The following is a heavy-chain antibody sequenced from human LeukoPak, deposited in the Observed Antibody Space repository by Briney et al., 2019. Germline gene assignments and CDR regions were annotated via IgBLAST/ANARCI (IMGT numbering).Heavy chain of an antibody. CDR3: AKDWVTRRRITMIVNWFDP. J-gene: IGHJ5*02. D-gene: IGHD3-22*01. Sequence: GGSLRLSCAASGFTFSSYAMSWVRRAPGKGLEWVSAISGSGGSTYYADSVKGRFTISRDNSKNTLYLQMNSLRAEDTAVYYCAKDWVTRRRITMIVNWFDPWGQGALVTVSS. V-gene: IGHV3-23*01. CDR2: ISGSGGST. CDR1: GFTFSSYA.